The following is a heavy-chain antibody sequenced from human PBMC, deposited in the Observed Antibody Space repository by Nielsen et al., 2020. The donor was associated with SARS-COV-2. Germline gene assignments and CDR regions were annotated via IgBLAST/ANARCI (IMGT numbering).Heavy chain of an antibody. V-gene: IGHV3-23*01. D-gene: IGHD6-19*01. CDR2: ISGSGGST. CDR3: AKRGRAVAGADY. J-gene: IGHJ4*02. Sequence: GESLKISCAASGFTFSSYAMSWVRQAPGKGLEWVSAISGSGGSTYYAGSVKGRFTISRDNSKNTLYLQMNSLRAEDTAVYYCAKRGRAVAGADYWGQGTLVTVSS. CDR1: GFTFSSYA.